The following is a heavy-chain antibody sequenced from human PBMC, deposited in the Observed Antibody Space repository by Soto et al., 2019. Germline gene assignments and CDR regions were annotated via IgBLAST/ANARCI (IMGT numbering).Heavy chain of an antibody. CDR2: IIPIFGTA. V-gene: IGHV1-69*13. CDR3: ARSFGCSGGSCYSKNWYFDL. D-gene: IGHD2-15*01. Sequence: ASVKVSCKASGGTFSSYAISWVRQAPGQGLEWMGGIIPIFGTANYAQKFQGRVTITADESTSTAYMELSSLRSEDTAVYYCARSFGCSGGSCYSKNWYFDLWGRGTLVTVSS. J-gene: IGHJ2*01. CDR1: GGTFSSYA.